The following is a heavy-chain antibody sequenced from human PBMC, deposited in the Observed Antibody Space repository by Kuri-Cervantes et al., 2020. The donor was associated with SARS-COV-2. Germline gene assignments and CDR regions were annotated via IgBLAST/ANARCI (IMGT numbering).Heavy chain of an antibody. D-gene: IGHD3-10*01. CDR3: ASLPYYYGSGSAWDYYYGMDV. CDR2: IKQDGSEK. J-gene: IGHJ6*02. V-gene: IGHV3-7*01. CDR1: GFTFSSYW. Sequence: GGSLRLSCAASGFTFSSYWMSWVHQAPGKGLEWVANIKQDGSEKYYVDSVKGRFTISRDNAKNSLYLQMNSLRAEDTAVYYCASLPYYYGSGSAWDYYYGMDVWGQGTTVTVSS.